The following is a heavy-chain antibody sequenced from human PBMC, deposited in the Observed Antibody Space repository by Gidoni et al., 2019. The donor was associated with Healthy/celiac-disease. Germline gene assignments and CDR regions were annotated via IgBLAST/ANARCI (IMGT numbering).Heavy chain of an antibody. V-gene: IGHV2-26*01. D-gene: IGHD3-3*01. CDR3: ARMIGIWSGYVLYYYYGMDV. Sequence: QVTLKESGPVLVKPTETLTLTCTVSGFSLSNARMGVSWIRQPPGKALGWLAHIFSNDEKSYSTSLKSRLTISKDTSKSQVVLTMTNMDPVDTATYYCARMIGIWSGYVLYYYYGMDVWGQGTTVTVSS. J-gene: IGHJ6*02. CDR2: IFSNDEK. CDR1: GFSLSNARMG.